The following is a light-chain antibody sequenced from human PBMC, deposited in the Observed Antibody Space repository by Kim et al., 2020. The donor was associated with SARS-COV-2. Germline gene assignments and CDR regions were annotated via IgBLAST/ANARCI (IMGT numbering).Light chain of an antibody. CDR3: SSYTSSSTLVV. CDR2: DVS. V-gene: IGLV2-14*03. Sequence: QSIPRACTGTSSDVGGYYYVTWYQQHPGKAPKLMIYDVSNRPSGVSNRFSGSKSGNTASLTISELQAEDEADYYCSSYTSSSTLVVFGGGTQLTVL. J-gene: IGLJ2*01. CDR1: SSDVGGYYY.